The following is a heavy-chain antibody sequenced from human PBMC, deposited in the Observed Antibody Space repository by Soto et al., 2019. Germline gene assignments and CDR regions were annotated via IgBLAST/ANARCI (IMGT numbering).Heavy chain of an antibody. CDR1: GGTFSSYA. CDR3: AAGYDSSGPRRLDAFDI. V-gene: IGHV1-69*06. D-gene: IGHD3-22*01. CDR2: IIPIFGTA. Sequence: ASVKVSCKASGGTFSSYAISWVRQAPGQGLEWMGGIIPIFGTANYAQKFQGRVTITVDKSTSTAYMELSSLRSEDTAVYYCAAGYDSSGPRRLDAFDIWGQGTMVTVSS. J-gene: IGHJ3*02.